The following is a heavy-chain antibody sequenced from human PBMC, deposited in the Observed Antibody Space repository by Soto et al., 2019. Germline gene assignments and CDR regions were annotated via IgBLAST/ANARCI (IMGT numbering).Heavy chain of an antibody. J-gene: IGHJ6*02. V-gene: IGHV1-46*01. CDR2: INPSGDST. CDR1: GYTFTSYY. CDR3: AREPPPAADYYYGMDV. D-gene: IGHD2-15*01. Sequence: GASVKVSCKASGYTFTSYYMHWVRQAPGQGLEWMGIINPSGDSTSYAQKFQGRVTMTRDTSTSTVYMELSSLRSEDTAVYYCAREPPPAADYYYGMDVWGQGTTVTVSS.